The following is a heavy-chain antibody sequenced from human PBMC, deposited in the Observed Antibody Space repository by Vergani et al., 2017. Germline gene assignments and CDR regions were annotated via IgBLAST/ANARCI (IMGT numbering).Heavy chain of an antibody. D-gene: IGHD2-2*01. J-gene: IGHJ5*02. CDR2: ISGSGGST. V-gene: IGHV3-23*01. Sequence: EVQVLESGGGLVQPGGSLRLSCAASGFTFSSYAMSWVRQAPGKGLEWVSAISGSGGSTYYADSVKGRFTISRDNSKNTLYLQMNSLRAEDPAVYYCAKRPGLVKEDIVVVPAAVNLFDPWGQGTLVTVSS. CDR3: AKRPGLVKEDIVVVPAAVNLFDP. CDR1: GFTFSSYA.